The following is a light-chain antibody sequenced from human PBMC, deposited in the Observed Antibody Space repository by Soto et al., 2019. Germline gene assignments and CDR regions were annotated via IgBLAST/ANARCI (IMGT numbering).Light chain of an antibody. CDR2: DVS. CDR1: SSDVGGYDY. Sequence: QPVLTQPASVSGSPGQSITISCTGTSSDVGGYDYVSWYQQDPGKAPKLMIYDVSNRPSGVSNRFSGSKSGNTASLTISGLQAEDEADYYCSSYASRSTLVFGTGTKVTVL. V-gene: IGLV2-14*01. CDR3: SSYASRSTLV. J-gene: IGLJ1*01.